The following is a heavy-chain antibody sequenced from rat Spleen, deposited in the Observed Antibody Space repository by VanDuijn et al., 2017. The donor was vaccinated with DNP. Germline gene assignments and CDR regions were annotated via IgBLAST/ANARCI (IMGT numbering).Heavy chain of an antibody. D-gene: IGHD1-6*01. Sequence: EVQLVDSGGDLVQPGRSLKLSCVASGFTFSHSGMAWVRQAPRKGLEWVATINSVGGTTYYRDSVKGRFTISRDNAQSTLYLQMDSLRSEDTSTYYCTTERYYGPNYFDYWGQGVMVTVSS. J-gene: IGHJ2*01. V-gene: IGHV5-27*01. CDR3: TTERYYGPNYFDY. CDR1: GFTFSHSG. CDR2: INSVGGTT.